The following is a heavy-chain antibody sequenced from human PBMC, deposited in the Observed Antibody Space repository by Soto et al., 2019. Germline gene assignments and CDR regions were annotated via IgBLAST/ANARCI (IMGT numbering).Heavy chain of an antibody. CDR2: IYYSGST. Sequence: QVQLQESGPGLVKPSQTLSLTCTVSGGSISSGGYYWSWIRQHPGKGLEWIGYIYYSGSTYYNPFLKNRVNRTVDTSKNEFPLKLSSVTAADTAVYYCAYYGSGKGWFDPWGQGTLVTVSS. CDR3: AYYGSGKGWFDP. J-gene: IGHJ5*02. V-gene: IGHV4-31*03. D-gene: IGHD3-10*01. CDR1: GGSISSGGYY.